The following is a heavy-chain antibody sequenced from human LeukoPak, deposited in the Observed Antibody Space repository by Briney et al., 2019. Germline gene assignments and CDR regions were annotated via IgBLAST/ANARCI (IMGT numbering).Heavy chain of an antibody. Sequence: SETLSLTCTVSGGSISSSSYYWGWIRQPPGKGLEWIGSIYYGGSTYYNPSLKSRVTISVDTSKNQFSLKLSSVTAADTAVYYCARLALTGKIDYWGQGTLVTVSS. J-gene: IGHJ4*02. CDR3: ARLALTGKIDY. V-gene: IGHV4-39*01. CDR2: IYYGGST. CDR1: GGSISSSSYY. D-gene: IGHD3-9*01.